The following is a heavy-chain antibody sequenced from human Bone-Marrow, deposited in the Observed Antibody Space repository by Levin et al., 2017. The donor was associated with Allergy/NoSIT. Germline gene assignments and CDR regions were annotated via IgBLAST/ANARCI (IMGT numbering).Heavy chain of an antibody. Sequence: LSLTCAASGFTSSSYWMSWLRQAPGKGLEWVANIRQDGSEKDYGDSVKGRFTISRDNAKNSLYLQMNSLRVEDTAVYYCARHNDWCFDPWGQGTLVTVSS. D-gene: IGHD3-9*01. CDR2: IRQDGSEK. CDR3: ARHNDWCFDP. V-gene: IGHV3-7*01. J-gene: IGHJ5*02. CDR1: GFTSSSYW.